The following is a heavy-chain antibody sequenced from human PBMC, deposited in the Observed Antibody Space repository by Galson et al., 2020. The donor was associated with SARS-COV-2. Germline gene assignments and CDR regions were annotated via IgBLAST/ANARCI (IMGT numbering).Heavy chain of an antibody. CDR3: TRGSNSSPFYHFDP. Sequence: ASVKVSCKASGYTFSGNYMHWVRLAPGQGIEWMGRINHNSGDTDVAQKFQGRVTMTTDTSLTTAYMELSRLTSDDTAVYYCTRGSNSSPFYHFDPWGQGTLVTVSS. J-gene: IGHJ5*02. V-gene: IGHV1-2*06. D-gene: IGHD3-10*01. CDR1: GYTFSGNY. CDR2: INHNSGDT.